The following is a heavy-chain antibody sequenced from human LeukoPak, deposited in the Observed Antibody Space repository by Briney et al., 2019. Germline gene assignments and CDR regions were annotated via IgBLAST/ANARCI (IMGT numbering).Heavy chain of an antibody. CDR1: GYSFTSYW. J-gene: IGHJ4*02. V-gene: IGHV1-18*04. CDR3: ARKGAWQLVDY. D-gene: IGHD6-6*01. Sequence: GESLKISCKGSGYSFTSYWIGWVRQAPGQGLEWMGWISAYNGNTNYAQKLQGRVTMTTDTSTSTAYMELRSLRSDDTAVYYCARKGAWQLVDYWGQGTLVTVSS. CDR2: ISAYNGNT.